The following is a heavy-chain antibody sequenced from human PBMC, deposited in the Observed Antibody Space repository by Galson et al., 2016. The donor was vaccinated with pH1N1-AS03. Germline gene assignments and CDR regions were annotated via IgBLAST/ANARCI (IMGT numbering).Heavy chain of an antibody. Sequence: SLRLSCAASGFTFDQYAMHWVRQRPGKGPEWVSVITWDGAFTYYADAVKGRFTISRENAENSLYLQMNSLRSEDTAVYYCATGGTYTSGWILDYWGQGTVVTVSS. V-gene: IGHV3-43*01. CDR3: ATGGTYTSGWILDY. CDR1: GFTFDQYA. CDR2: ITWDGAFT. D-gene: IGHD6-19*01. J-gene: IGHJ4*02.